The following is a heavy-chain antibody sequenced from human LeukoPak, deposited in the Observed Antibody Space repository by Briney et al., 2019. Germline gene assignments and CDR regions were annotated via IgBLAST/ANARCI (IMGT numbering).Heavy chain of an antibody. Sequence: GGSLRLSCAASGFTFSTYGMHWVCQAPGKGLEWVAVIWYDGSNKYYADSVKGRFTISRDNSKNTLYLQMNSLRAEDTAVYYCARDAGYYDSSGYYYYWGQGTLVTVSS. CDR2: IWYDGSNK. D-gene: IGHD3-22*01. V-gene: IGHV3-33*01. CDR3: ARDAGYYDSSGYYYY. J-gene: IGHJ4*02. CDR1: GFTFSTYG.